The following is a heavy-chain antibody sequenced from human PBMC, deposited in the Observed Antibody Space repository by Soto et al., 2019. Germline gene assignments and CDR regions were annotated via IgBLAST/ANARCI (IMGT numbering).Heavy chain of an antibody. J-gene: IGHJ4*02. CDR2: IWYDGSNK. CDR1: GFTFSSYG. CDR3: ARDSYYYDSSGYYFDY. Sequence: GESLRLSCAASGFTFSSYGMHWVRQAPGKGLEWVAVIWYDGSNKYYADSVKGRFTISRDNSKNTLYLQMNSLRAEDTAVYYCARDSYYYDSSGYYFDYWGQGTLVTVSS. D-gene: IGHD3-22*01. V-gene: IGHV3-33*01.